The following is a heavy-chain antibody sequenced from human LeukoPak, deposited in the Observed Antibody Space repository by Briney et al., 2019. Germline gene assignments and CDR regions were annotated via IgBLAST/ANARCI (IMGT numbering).Heavy chain of an antibody. J-gene: IGHJ4*02. CDR2: IYYSGST. D-gene: IGHD5-12*01. V-gene: IGHV4-59*08. CDR3: ARTHDYDY. Sequence: SETLSLTCTVSGGSISSYYWSWIRQPPGKGLEWIGYIYYSGSTNYNPSLKSRVTISVDTSKNQFSLKLSSVTAADTAVYYCARTHDYDYWGQGTLVTVSS. CDR1: GGSISSYY.